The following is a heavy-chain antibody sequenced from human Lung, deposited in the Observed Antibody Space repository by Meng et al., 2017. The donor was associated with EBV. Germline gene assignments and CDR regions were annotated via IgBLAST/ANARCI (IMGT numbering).Heavy chain of an antibody. CDR1: GGSISSGGYY. Sequence: VQLQEAGPGLVKPSQPLLITCTSSGGSISSGGYYWSWIRQPPGKGLEWIGYIYYSGSTYSNPSLKSRVTISVDTSKNQFSLKLSSVTAADTAVYYCARGPTTYFDYWGQGTLVTVSS. V-gene: IGHV4-30-4*01. CDR2: IYYSGST. J-gene: IGHJ4*02. CDR3: ARGPTTYFDY. D-gene: IGHD4-17*01.